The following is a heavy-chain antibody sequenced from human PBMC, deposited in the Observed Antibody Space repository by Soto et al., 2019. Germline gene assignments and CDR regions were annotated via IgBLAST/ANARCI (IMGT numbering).Heavy chain of an antibody. J-gene: IGHJ5*02. CDR3: ISGYYTWFDP. CDR2: IYPGDSET. CDR1: GSTFSTYW. V-gene: IGHV5-51*01. D-gene: IGHD3-3*01. Sequence: PGESLKISCKGSGSTFSTYWIGWVRQMPGKGLELMGDIYPGDSETRYSTSFEGRVTISADSSISTAYLQWSSLQASNTATYYCISGYYTWFDPGGRGTMVTVSS.